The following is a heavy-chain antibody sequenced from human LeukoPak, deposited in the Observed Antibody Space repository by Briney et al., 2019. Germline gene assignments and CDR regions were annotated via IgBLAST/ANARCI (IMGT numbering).Heavy chain of an antibody. V-gene: IGHV3-30-3*01. CDR1: GFVFSKYA. Sequence: GGSLRLSCVGSGFVFSKYAVHWVRQAPGKGLEWVAVVSYDGDFKLYGDSVKGRFTISRDNSQNMLFLQMNDLRPQDAATYFCARDPSSHDSSGFSYFLQYWGQGTVVTVSS. CDR3: ARDPSSHDSSGFSYFLQY. CDR2: VSYDGDFK. J-gene: IGHJ4*02. D-gene: IGHD6-19*01.